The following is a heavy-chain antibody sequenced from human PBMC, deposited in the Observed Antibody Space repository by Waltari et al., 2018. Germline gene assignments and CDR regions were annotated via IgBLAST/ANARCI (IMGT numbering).Heavy chain of an antibody. D-gene: IGHD6-13*01. CDR1: GGTFSSYA. CDR3: ARDMSSSFYY. V-gene: IGHV1-69*09. Sequence: QVQLVQSGAEVKKPGSSVKVSCKASGGTFSSYAISWVRQAPGQGLEWMGRIRPILGIANDAQKFQGRVTITADKSTSTAYMELSSLRSEDTAVYYCARDMSSSFYYWGQGTLVTVSS. CDR2: IRPILGIA. J-gene: IGHJ4*02.